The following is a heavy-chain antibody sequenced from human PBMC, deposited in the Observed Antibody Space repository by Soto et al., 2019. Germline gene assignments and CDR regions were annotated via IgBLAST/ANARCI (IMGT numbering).Heavy chain of an antibody. D-gene: IGHD1-1*01. Sequence: QVQLVQSGAEVKKPGSSVKVSCKASGGTFSSYTISWVRQAPGQGLEWMGRIIPILGIANYAQKFHGRVTNTADKTTSTGDMELSSLRTEDTAGDYCAREYSYWNPAGFDPWGQGTLVTVSS. J-gene: IGHJ5*02. CDR2: IIPILGIA. CDR3: AREYSYWNPAGFDP. CDR1: GGTFSSYT. V-gene: IGHV1-69*02.